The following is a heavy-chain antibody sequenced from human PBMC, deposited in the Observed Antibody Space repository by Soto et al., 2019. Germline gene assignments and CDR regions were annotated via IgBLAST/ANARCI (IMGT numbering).Heavy chain of an antibody. J-gene: IGHJ4*02. D-gene: IGHD2-21*01. CDR2: ISSGSSYI. Sequence: PGGSLRLSCAASGFSFSSFAMSWVRQAPGKGLEWVSSISSGSSYIYYADSVKGRFTISRDNAKNSVYLQMNSLRAEDTAVYYCARDSRIEMAIINDYWGQGTLVTVSS. V-gene: IGHV3-21*01. CDR1: GFSFSSFA. CDR3: ARDSRIEMAIINDY.